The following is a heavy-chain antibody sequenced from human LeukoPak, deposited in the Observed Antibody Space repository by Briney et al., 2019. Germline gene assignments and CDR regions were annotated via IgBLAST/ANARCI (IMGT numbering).Heavy chain of an antibody. CDR2: ISSDGSDK. CDR3: ARASGSYYGLAFDI. V-gene: IGHV3-30*03. D-gene: IGHD1-26*01. CDR1: GFTFSSYG. J-gene: IGHJ3*02. Sequence: GGSLRLSCAASGFTFSSYGMHWVRQAPGKGLEWVAIISSDGSDKYYVDSVKGRFTISRDNSKNTLYLQMNSLRAEDTAVYYCARASGSYYGLAFDIWGQGTMVTVSS.